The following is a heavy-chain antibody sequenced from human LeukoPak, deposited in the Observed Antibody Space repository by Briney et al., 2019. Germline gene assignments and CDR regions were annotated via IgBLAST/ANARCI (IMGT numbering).Heavy chain of an antibody. D-gene: IGHD1-26*01. CDR3: ARGSYYAPYYFDY. CDR2: ICGRGKTI. CDR1: GFTFRGYE. J-gene: IGHJ4*02. V-gene: IGHV3-48*03. Sequence: GGSLRLSCAASGFTFRGYEMNWVRQAPGKGLEWISYICGRGKTIYYADSVKGRFTISRDNAKNSLFLQVNSLRDEDTAVYYCARGSYYAPYYFDYWGQGTLVAVSS.